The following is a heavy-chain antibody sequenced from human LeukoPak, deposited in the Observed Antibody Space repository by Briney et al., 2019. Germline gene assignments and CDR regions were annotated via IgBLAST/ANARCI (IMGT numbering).Heavy chain of an antibody. CDR3: ASYYYDSSGYERRDLAFAL. J-gene: IGHJ4*02. D-gene: IGHD3-22*01. V-gene: IGHV3-21*01. CDR2: ISSSSSYI. Sequence: PGGSLRLSCAASGFTFRSYSMNWGRQAPGMGLEWVSSISSSSSYIYYADSVKGRFTISRDNAKNSLYLQMNSLRAEDTAVYYCASYYYDSSGYERRDLAFALWGQGTLVTVSS. CDR1: GFTFRSYS.